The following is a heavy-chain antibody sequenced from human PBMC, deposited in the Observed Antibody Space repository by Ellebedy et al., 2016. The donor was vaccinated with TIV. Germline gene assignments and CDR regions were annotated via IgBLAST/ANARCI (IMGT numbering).Heavy chain of an antibody. D-gene: IGHD3-22*01. CDR3: ARGMTSSGYYFDL. V-gene: IGHV4-31*03. J-gene: IGHJ4*02. CDR2: IYHTGST. CDR1: GDSITSGGYY. Sequence: SETLSLXCTILGDSITSGGYYWSWIRQLPAKGLEWIGYIYHTGSTHRNPSLQSRVTMSVDTSRNQLSLKLTSVTAADTAVYYCARGMTSSGYYFDLWGQGALVTVSS.